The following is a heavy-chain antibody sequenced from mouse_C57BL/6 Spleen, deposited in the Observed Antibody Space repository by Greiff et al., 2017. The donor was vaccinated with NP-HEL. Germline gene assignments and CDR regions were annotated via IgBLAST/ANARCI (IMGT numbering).Heavy chain of an antibody. CDR1: GYTLTSYW. J-gene: IGHJ2*01. V-gene: IGHV1S81*02. CDR3: ARLLINFDY. CDR2: INPSNGRT. Sequence: QVQLQQPGAELVNPGASVNLSCKASGYTLTSYWMHWVKQRPGQGLEWIGEINPSNGRTNYNEKFKSKATLTVDKSSRTAYMHLSSTTSEDSAVYYCARLLINFDYWGQGTTLTVSS. D-gene: IGHD2-1*01.